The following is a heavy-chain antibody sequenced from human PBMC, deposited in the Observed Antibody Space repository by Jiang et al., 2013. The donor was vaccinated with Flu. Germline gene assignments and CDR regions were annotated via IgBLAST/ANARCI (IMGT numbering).Heavy chain of an antibody. CDR2: IYYSGST. Sequence: PGLVKPSETLSLTCTVSGGSISSSSYYWGWIRQPPGKGLEWIGSIYYSGSTYYNPSLKSRVTISVDTSKNQFSLKLSSVTAADTAVYYCARHVVVVPAASFDYWGQGTLVTVSS. CDR3: ARHVVVVPAASFDY. V-gene: IGHV4-39*01. D-gene: IGHD2-2*01. J-gene: IGHJ4*02. CDR1: GGSISSSSYY.